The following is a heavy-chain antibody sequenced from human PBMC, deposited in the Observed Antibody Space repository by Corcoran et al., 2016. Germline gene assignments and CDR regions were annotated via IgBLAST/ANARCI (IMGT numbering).Heavy chain of an antibody. CDR3: AYCTKGDYYGMDV. D-gene: IGHD2-8*01. V-gene: IGHV4-59*01. J-gene: IGHJ6*02. CDR1: GGSINSYY. CDR2: IYYSGST. Sequence: QVQLQESGPGLVKPSETLSLTCTVSGGSINSYYWSWIRQPPGKGLEWIGYIYYSGSTNYNPSLKSRVTMSVDTSKNQLSLKLSSVAAADTAVYYCAYCTKGDYYGMDVWGQGTTVTVSS.